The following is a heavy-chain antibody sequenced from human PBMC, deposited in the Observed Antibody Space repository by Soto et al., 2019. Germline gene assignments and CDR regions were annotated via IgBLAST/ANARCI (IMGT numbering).Heavy chain of an antibody. CDR3: ARTPVYYDILTGYYNYYYGMDV. Sequence: HPGGSLRLSCAASGFTFSSYSMNWVRQAPGKGLEWVSYISSSSSTIYYADSVKGRFTISRDNAKNSLYLQMNSLRDEDTAVYYCARTPVYYDILTGYYNYYYGMDVWGQGTTVTVSS. CDR1: GFTFSSYS. J-gene: IGHJ6*02. CDR2: ISSSSSTI. D-gene: IGHD3-9*01. V-gene: IGHV3-48*02.